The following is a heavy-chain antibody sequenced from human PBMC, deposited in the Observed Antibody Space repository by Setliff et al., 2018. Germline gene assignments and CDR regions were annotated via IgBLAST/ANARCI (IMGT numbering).Heavy chain of an antibody. CDR3: ARPLEESFGGVRDSDAFDV. J-gene: IGHJ3*01. V-gene: IGHV4-39*01. D-gene: IGHD3-16*01. CDR1: GGSIRSSYYY. Sequence: LSLTFTVSGGSIRSSYYYWGWIRQPPGKGLEWIGSIYYNGSTHFNPSLKSRVAISVDTSKNLLSLRVNSVTATDTAVYYCARPLEESFGGVRDSDAFDVWGQGTMVTVSS. CDR2: IYYNGST.